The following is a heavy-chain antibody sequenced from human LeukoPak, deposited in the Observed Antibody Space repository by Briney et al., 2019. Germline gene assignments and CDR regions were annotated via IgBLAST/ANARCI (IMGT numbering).Heavy chain of an antibody. V-gene: IGHV3-23*01. J-gene: IGHJ4*02. CDR1: GFIFSDYD. CDR3: AKDSAL. CDR2: ISGSGRST. D-gene: IGHD3-10*01. Sequence: GGSLRLSCVASGFIFSDYDMRWVRQAPGKGLEWVSSISGSGRSTYYAESVKGRFTISRDNSKNTLDLHMYSLRAEDTAVYYCAKDSALWGQGTLVTVAS.